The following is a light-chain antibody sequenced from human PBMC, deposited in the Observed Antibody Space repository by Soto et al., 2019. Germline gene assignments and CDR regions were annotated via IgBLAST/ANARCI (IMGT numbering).Light chain of an antibody. CDR1: QRLSYG. CDR2: QAS. CDR3: QQYSSYPLT. J-gene: IGKJ4*01. V-gene: IGKV1-5*03. Sequence: DIQMTQSPSTLSVSVGDRVTITCRASQRLSYGLAWYQQKPGKAPNLLIYQASSLESGVRSRFSGSGSGTEFTLTTSSLQPDDFATYYCQQYSSYPLTFGGGTKVEIK.